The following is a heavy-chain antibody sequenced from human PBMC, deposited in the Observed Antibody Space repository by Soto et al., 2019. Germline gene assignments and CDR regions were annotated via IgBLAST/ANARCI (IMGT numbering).Heavy chain of an antibody. J-gene: IGHJ4*02. V-gene: IGHV3-23*05. Sequence: EVQLLDSGGGLVHPGGSLRLSCAASGFSFSSGDAMSWVRQAPGKGLEWVSTIDDSGSGTFYADSVKGRFTISRDNSKNTLWLQMNSLGADDTARYFCVKARYVSHRGYVDYWGQGTLVTVSS. CDR3: VKARYVSHRGYVDY. D-gene: IGHD3-16*01. CDR1: GFSFSSGDA. CDR2: IDDSGSGT.